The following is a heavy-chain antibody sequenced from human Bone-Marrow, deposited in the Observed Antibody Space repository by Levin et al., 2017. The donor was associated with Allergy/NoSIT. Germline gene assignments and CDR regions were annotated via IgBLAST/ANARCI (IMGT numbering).Heavy chain of an antibody. CDR2: MSGTTGSH. CDR3: ARDLFNWNHGIYFQH. D-gene: IGHD1-14*01. V-gene: IGHV3-23*01. J-gene: IGHJ1*01. Sequence: GGSLRLSCVASGFTFNAYAMNWVRRAPGKGLEWVSAMSGTTGSHYYADSVKGRFTISRDSSKNTLFLQMDSLRVEDTATYYCARDLFNWNHGIYFQHWGQGTLVTVSS. CDR1: GFTFNAYA.